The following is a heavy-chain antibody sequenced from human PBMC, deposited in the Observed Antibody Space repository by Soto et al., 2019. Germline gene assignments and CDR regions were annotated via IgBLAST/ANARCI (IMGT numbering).Heavy chain of an antibody. CDR2: INPNSGGT. D-gene: IGHD3-10*01. J-gene: IGHJ6*02. CDR3: ARDRDPGTQPNCYYYGMDV. Sequence: GASVKVSCKASGYTFTGYYMHWVRQAPGQGLEWMGWINPNSGGTNYAQKFQGWVTMTRDTSISTAYMELSRLRSDDTAVYYCARDRDPGTQPNCYYYGMDVWGQGTTVTVYS. V-gene: IGHV1-2*04. CDR1: GYTFTGYY.